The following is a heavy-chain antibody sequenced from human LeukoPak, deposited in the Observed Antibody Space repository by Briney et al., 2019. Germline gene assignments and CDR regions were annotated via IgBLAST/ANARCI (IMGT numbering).Heavy chain of an antibody. Sequence: SGGSLRLSCAASGFTFSNYAMSWVRQAPGKGLEWIGSIYYSGSTYYNPSLKSRVTISVDTSKNQFSLKLSSVTAADTAVYYCAISTVTLGAFDIWGQGTMVTVSS. D-gene: IGHD4-17*01. CDR2: IYYSGST. CDR1: GFTFSNYA. J-gene: IGHJ3*02. V-gene: IGHV4-59*05. CDR3: AISTVTLGAFDI.